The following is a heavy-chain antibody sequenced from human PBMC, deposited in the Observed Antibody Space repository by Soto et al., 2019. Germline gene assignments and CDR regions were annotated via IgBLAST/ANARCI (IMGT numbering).Heavy chain of an antibody. CDR1: GFTFSSYG. Sequence: QVQLVESGGGVVQPGRSLRLSCAASGFTFSSYGMHWVRQAPGKGLEWVAVIWYDGSNKYYADSVKGRFTISRDNCKNTLYLQINSLRAEDTAVYYCAGSIAVAGPWFDPWGQGTLLTVSS. J-gene: IGHJ5*02. CDR2: IWYDGSNK. D-gene: IGHD6-19*01. V-gene: IGHV3-33*01. CDR3: AGSIAVAGPWFDP.